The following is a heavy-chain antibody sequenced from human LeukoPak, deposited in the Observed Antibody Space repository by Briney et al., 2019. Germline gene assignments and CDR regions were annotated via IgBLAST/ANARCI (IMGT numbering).Heavy chain of an antibody. CDR1: GFTFSSYS. CDR2: IGSSSSYI. CDR3: ARELLFDP. J-gene: IGHJ5*02. V-gene: IGHV3-21*01. Sequence: GGSLRLSCAASGFTFSSYSMNWVRQAPGKGLEWVSSIGSSSSYIYYADSVKGRFTISRDNAKNSLYLQMNSLRAEDTAVYYCARELLFDPWGQGTLVTVSS.